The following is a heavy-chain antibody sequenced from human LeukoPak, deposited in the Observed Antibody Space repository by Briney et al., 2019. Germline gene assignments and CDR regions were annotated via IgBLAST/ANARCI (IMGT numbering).Heavy chain of an antibody. D-gene: IGHD5-18*01. CDR3: ASLDTAKQPLANH. Sequence: GGSLRLSCVASGLTVSNHWMSWVRQAPGKGLEWVANIREERGQEYYVGSVKGRFTISKNSAKNSLYLQMNTLRVEDTAMYYCASLDTAKQPLANHWGQGTLVTVSS. V-gene: IGHV3-7*03. J-gene: IGHJ5*02. CDR2: IREERGQE. CDR1: GLTVSNHW.